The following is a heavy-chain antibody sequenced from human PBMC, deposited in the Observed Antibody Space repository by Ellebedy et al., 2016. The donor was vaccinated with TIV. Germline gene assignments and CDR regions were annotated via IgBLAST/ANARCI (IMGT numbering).Heavy chain of an antibody. D-gene: IGHD3-22*01. CDR2: IKSDATTT. CDR3: ARERYYYDPSLYYENYYFDL. V-gene: IGHV3-74*01. CDR1: GFTFSRYW. J-gene: IGHJ2*01. Sequence: GESLKISCAASGFTFSRYWIHWVRQAPGKGLVWVSGIKSDATTTTYADSVKGRFTISRDNAKNTLYLQMNSLRAEDTAVYYCARERYYYDPSLYYENYYFDLWGRGTLVTVSS.